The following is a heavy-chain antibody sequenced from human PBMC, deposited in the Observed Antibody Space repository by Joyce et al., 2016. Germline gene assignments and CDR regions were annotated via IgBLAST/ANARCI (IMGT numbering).Heavy chain of an antibody. Sequence: EVQLVESGGALVQPGGSLRLSCAASGDTFSSYGMNWVRQAPGKGLEWVSFISSSSRTISYADSVKGRFTVSRDNAKNSLYLQMNSLRDEDTAVYYCAKDFGSGYYSLDYWGQGTLVTVSS. J-gene: IGHJ4*02. V-gene: IGHV3-48*02. CDR1: GDTFSSYG. CDR2: ISSSSRTI. CDR3: AKDFGSGYYSLDY. D-gene: IGHD3-22*01.